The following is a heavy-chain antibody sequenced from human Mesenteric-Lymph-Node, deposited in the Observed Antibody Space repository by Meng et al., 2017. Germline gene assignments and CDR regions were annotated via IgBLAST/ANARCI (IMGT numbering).Heavy chain of an antibody. CDR2: IYYSGST. V-gene: IGHV4-61*01. J-gene: IGHJ3*02. CDR3: ARVPYYYDSSGYSTRRGGTFDI. D-gene: IGHD3-22*01. Sequence: SETLSLTCTVSGGSVSSGSYYWSWIRQPPGKGLEWIGYIYYSGSTNYNPSLKSRVTISVDTSKNQFSLKLSSVTAADTAVYYCARVPYYYDSSGYSTRRGGTFDIWGQGTMVTVSS. CDR1: GGSVSSGSYY.